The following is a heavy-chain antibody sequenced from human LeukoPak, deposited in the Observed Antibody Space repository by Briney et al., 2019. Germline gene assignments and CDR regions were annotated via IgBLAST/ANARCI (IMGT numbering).Heavy chain of an antibody. CDR1: GFTFSSYT. Sequence: GRSLRLSCAASGFTFSSYTVHWVRQAPGKGLEWVAVISYDGSNKYYADSVKGRFTISRDNSKNTLYLQMNSLRAEDTAVYYCARGRSGSYFGDYWGQGTLVTVSS. V-gene: IGHV3-30-3*01. CDR3: ARGRSGSYFGDY. J-gene: IGHJ4*02. D-gene: IGHD1-26*01. CDR2: ISYDGSNK.